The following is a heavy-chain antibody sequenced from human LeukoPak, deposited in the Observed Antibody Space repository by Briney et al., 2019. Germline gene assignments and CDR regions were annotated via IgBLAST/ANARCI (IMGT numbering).Heavy chain of an antibody. CDR2: ISSSSSTI. CDR3: ARGPAGPSRD. CDR1: GFTFSSYS. D-gene: IGHD2-2*01. J-gene: IGHJ4*02. Sequence: GGSLRLSCAASGFTFSSYSMNWVRQAPGKGLEWASYISSSSSTIYYADSVKGRFTISRDNAKNSLYLQMNSLRDEHTAVYSCARGPAGPSRDWGQGTLVTVSS. V-gene: IGHV3-48*02.